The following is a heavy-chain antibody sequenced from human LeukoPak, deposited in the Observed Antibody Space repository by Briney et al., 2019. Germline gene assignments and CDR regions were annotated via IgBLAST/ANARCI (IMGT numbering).Heavy chain of an antibody. CDR2: ISSSGSTI. V-gene: IGHV3-11*01. CDR1: GFTLSDYY. D-gene: IGHD2-2*02. Sequence: GGPLRLSCGASGFTLSDYYMSWLRQAPGKGLEGVSYISSSGSTIYYADSVQGRFTISRDNAKNSLYLQMNGLTAEDTAVYYCARELLYRKAFDIWGQGTMVTVSS. J-gene: IGHJ3*02. CDR3: ARELLYRKAFDI.